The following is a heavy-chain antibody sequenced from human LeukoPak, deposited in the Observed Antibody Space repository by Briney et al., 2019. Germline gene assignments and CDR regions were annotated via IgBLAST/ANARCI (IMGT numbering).Heavy chain of an antibody. CDR3: ARDGDYYGSGSYYKPDAFDI. V-gene: IGHV1-18*04. CDR1: GYTFTGYY. D-gene: IGHD3-10*01. CDR2: ISAYSGNT. Sequence: ASVKVSCKASGYTFTGYYMHWVRQAPGQGPEWMGWISAYSGNTNYAQKFQGRVTMTTDTSTSTAYMELRSLRSDDTAVYYCARDGDYYGSGSYYKPDAFDIWGQGTMVTVSS. J-gene: IGHJ3*02.